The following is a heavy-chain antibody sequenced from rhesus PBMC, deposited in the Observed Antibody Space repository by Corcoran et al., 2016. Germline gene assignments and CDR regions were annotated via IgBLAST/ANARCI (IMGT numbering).Heavy chain of an antibody. J-gene: IGHJ4*01. V-gene: IGHV2-174*01. CDR1: GFSISTSGMG. D-gene: IGHD6-25*01. CDR2: IYWDNDK. CDR3: ARSSIAAAGMSDY. Sequence: QVTLKESGPALVKPTQTLTLTCTFSGFSISTSGMGVVWIRQPPGKALEWLALIYWDNDKYYRTSLKRRLTISQDTSKNQVVLTMTNMDPVDTATYYCARSSIAAAGMSDYWGQGVLVTVSS.